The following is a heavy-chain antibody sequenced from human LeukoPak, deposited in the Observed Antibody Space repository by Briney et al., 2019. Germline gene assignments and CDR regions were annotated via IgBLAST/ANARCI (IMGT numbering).Heavy chain of an antibody. D-gene: IGHD3-22*01. J-gene: IGHJ3*02. Sequence: PGRSLRLSCAASGFTFSTYAMHWVRQAPGKGLEWVAIISFDGGNKYYADSAKGRFTISRDNSKDTLYLQMSSLRPEDTAVYYCARDFDYYDSSGYDAFDIWGQGTMVTVSS. CDR2: ISFDGGNK. V-gene: IGHV3-30-3*01. CDR3: ARDFDYYDSSGYDAFDI. CDR1: GFTFSTYA.